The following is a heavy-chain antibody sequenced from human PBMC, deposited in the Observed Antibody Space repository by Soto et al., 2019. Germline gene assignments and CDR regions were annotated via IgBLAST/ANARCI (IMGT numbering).Heavy chain of an antibody. CDR1: GFTFSSHV. CDR2: ISTGGGST. Sequence: EVQLLESGGGLVQPGGSLRLSCAASGFTFSSHVMSWVRQAPGKGLEWVSGISTGGGSTDYAASVKGRFTISRDNSKNTLHLQMKSLRAEDTAVYYCARSREIIASAGSFDYWGQGTLVTVSS. J-gene: IGHJ4*02. V-gene: IGHV3-23*01. D-gene: IGHD6-25*01. CDR3: ARSREIIASAGSFDY.